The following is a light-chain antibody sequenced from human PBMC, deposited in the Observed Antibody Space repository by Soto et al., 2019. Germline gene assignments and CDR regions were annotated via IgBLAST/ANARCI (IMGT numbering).Light chain of an antibody. J-gene: IGKJ1*01. CDR1: QSISTW. Sequence: DIQMTQSPSTLSASVGDRVTITCRASQSISTWLAWYQQKPGKAPKLLIYDASNLESGVPSRFNGSGSGTAFTLTISSLQPDDFATYFCQQYDSYLTFGQGTKVEIK. V-gene: IGKV1-5*01. CDR2: DAS. CDR3: QQYDSYLT.